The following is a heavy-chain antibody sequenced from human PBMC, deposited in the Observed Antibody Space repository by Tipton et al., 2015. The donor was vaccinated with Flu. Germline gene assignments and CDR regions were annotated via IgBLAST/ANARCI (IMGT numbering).Heavy chain of an antibody. CDR1: GYTFTKYW. CDR2: IYPGHSET. CDR3: ARHNGDIEITGDYFYYFGVDV. J-gene: IGHJ6*02. V-gene: IGHV5-51*01. Sequence: VQLVQSGAEVKKPGESLKISCKGSGYTFTKYWIGWVRQMPGKGLEWMGIIYPGHSETTYSPSFQGQVTISVDKSISTAYLHWSSLKASDSAMYYCARHNGDIEITGDYFYYFGVDVWGQGTTVSVSS. D-gene: IGHD5-12*01.